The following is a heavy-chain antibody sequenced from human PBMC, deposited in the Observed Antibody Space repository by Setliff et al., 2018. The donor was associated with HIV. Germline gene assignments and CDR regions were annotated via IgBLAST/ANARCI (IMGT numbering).Heavy chain of an antibody. Sequence: GGSLRLSCTTSGFNFGDYLISWVRQAPGKGLEWVGFIRSKNYGGAPEYAASVKGRFTISRDDAQSIAYLQMNSLEIEDTALYYCSRGPLRYCSRTNCMYDYWGQGTLVTVSS. D-gene: IGHD2-2*01. V-gene: IGHV3-49*04. CDR1: GFNFGDYL. CDR3: SRGPLRYCSRTNCMYDY. CDR2: IRSKNYGGAP. J-gene: IGHJ4*02.